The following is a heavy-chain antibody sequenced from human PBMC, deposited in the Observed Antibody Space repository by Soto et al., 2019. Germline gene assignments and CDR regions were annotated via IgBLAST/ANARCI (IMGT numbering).Heavy chain of an antibody. Sequence: QVQLVESGGGLVKPGGSLRLACAASGFTFSDYYMSWVRQAPGKGLEWVSFISLGDSYKKTADSVKGRFTISRDNAQNALYLQMNSLRAEATGLYYCVRESRTDEDGYDARGYYFDYWGQGTLVTVSS. D-gene: IGHD5-12*01. CDR1: GFTFSDYY. J-gene: IGHJ4*02. V-gene: IGHV3-11*06. CDR3: VRESRTDEDGYDARGYYFDY. CDR2: ISLGDSYK.